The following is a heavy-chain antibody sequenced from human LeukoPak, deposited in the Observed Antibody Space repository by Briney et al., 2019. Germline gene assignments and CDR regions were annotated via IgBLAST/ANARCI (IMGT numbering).Heavy chain of an antibody. D-gene: IGHD6-19*01. CDR2: IYPGDSHT. J-gene: IGHJ5*02. V-gene: IGHV5-51*01. CDR3: ARLIEALIAVAGTGWFDP. CDR1: GYSFTNYW. Sequence: GESLKISCTGSGYSFTNYWIGWVRQMPGKGLEWMGNIYPGDSHTKYSPSFQGQVTISADKSISAAYLQWSSLKASDTAMYYCARLIEALIAVAGTGWFDPWGQGTLVTVSS.